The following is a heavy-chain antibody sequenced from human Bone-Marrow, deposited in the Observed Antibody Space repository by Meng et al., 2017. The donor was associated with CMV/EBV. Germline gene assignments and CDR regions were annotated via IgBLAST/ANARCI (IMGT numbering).Heavy chain of an antibody. J-gene: IGHJ5*02. Sequence: ASVKVSCKASGYTFTGYYMHWVRQAPGQGLEWMGWINPNSGGTNYAQKFQGRVTMTRDTSISTAYMELSRLRSDDTAVYYCARDSYCSSTSCYDWFDPWGQGTLVPSPQ. V-gene: IGHV1-2*02. CDR2: INPNSGGT. D-gene: IGHD2-2*01. CDR1: GYTFTGYY. CDR3: ARDSYCSSTSCYDWFDP.